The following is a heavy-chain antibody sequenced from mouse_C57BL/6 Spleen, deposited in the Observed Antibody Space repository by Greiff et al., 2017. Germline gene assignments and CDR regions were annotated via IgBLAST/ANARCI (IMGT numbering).Heavy chain of an antibody. Sequence: QVQLKESGPGLVQPSQSLSITCTASGFSLTSYGVHWVRQSPGKGLEWLGVIWRGGSTDYNAAFMSRLSITKDNSKSQVFFKMNSLQADDTAIYYCAREDCYGGSTWLAYWGQGTLVTVSA. CDR1: GFSLTSYG. J-gene: IGHJ3*01. CDR2: IWRGGST. V-gene: IGHV2-5*01. D-gene: IGHD1-1*01. CDR3: AREDCYGGSTWLAY.